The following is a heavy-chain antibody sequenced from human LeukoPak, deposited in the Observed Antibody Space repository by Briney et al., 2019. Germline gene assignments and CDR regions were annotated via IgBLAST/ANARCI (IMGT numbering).Heavy chain of an antibody. Sequence: GGSLRLSCAASGFTFSNYNMNWVRQAPGKGLEWVSCISGSSSYTNYADSVKGRFTISRDNAKNSLYLQMNSLRAEDTAVYYCARDTHRSGCDYWGQGTLVTVSS. D-gene: IGHD6-19*01. CDR1: GFTFSNYN. CDR2: ISGSSSYT. J-gene: IGHJ4*02. V-gene: IGHV3-21*04. CDR3: ARDTHRSGCDY.